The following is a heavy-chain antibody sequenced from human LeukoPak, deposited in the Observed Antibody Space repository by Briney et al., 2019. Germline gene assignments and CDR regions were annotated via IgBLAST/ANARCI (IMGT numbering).Heavy chain of an antibody. Sequence: GGSLRLSCAASGFTVSSNYMSWVRQAPGKGLEWVSVIYSGGSTYCADSVKGRFTISRDNSKNTLYLQMNSLRAEDTAVYYCASLTYYYDSSGYFEDYWGQGTLVTVPS. CDR3: ASLTYYYDSSGYFEDY. D-gene: IGHD3-22*01. CDR1: GFTVSSNY. J-gene: IGHJ4*02. V-gene: IGHV3-66*01. CDR2: IYSGGST.